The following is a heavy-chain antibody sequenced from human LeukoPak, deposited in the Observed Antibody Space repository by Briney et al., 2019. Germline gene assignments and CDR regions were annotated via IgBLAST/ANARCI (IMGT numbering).Heavy chain of an antibody. J-gene: IGHJ6*04. Sequence: GGSLRLSCAASGFILSSYEMNWVRQAPGKGLEWVSYISSRGSTIYYADSVKGRFTISRDNAKNSLYLQMNSLRAEDTAVYYCAELGITMIGGVWGKGTTVTISS. CDR2: ISSRGSTI. V-gene: IGHV3-48*03. D-gene: IGHD3-10*02. CDR1: GFILSSYE. CDR3: AELGITMIGGV.